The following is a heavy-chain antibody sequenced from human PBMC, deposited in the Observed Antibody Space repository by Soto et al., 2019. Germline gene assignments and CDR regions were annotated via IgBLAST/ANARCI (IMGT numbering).Heavy chain of an antibody. D-gene: IGHD6-13*01. J-gene: IGHJ6*02. V-gene: IGHV3-74*01. CDR2: VNNDGTDT. CDR1: GFTFSNYW. CDR3: ARGGLQHALDV. Sequence: EVQLVESGGGLVQPGGSLRLSCAGSGFTFSNYWMYWVRQAPGKGLVWVSRVNNDGTDTSHAHSMKGRCTISRDNAENPLNLQMNRLRAADTAVYYGARGGLQHALDVWGQGSTVTVSS.